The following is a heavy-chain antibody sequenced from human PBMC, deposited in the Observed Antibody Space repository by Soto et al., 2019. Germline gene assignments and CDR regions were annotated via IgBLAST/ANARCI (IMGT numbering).Heavy chain of an antibody. CDR2: LKSDNGGA. CDR1: GYTFTGHY. J-gene: IGHJ6*01. V-gene: IGHV1-2*02. Sequence: ASVKVSCKASGYTFTGHYMHWVRQGAGKGLEYLGWLKSDNGGAYSAPKFQGRVTFTRDTSTTTAYMELSGLRSDDTAVYFCARDLCPLGLGSACQKFGLQFWGQGTTVNVSS. CDR3: ARDLCPLGLGSACQKFGLQF. D-gene: IGHD3-10*01.